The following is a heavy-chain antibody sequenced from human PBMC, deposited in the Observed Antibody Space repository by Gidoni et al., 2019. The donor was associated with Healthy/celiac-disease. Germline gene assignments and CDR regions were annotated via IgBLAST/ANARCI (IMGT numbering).Heavy chain of an antibody. V-gene: IGHV3-30*18. CDR3: AKDYATEDIVVVVAATDY. CDR2: ISYDGSNK. Sequence: QVQLVESGGGVVQPGRSLRLSCAASGFTFSSYGMHWVRQAPGKGLEWVAVISYDGSNKYYADSVKGRFTISRDNSKNTLYLQMNSLRAEDTAVYYCAKDYATEDIVVVVAATDYWGQGTLVTVSS. J-gene: IGHJ4*02. D-gene: IGHD2-15*01. CDR1: GFTFSSYG.